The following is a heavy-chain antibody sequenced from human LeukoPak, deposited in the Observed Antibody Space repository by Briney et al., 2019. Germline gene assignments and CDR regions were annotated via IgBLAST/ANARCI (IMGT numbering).Heavy chain of an antibody. CDR1: GFTASSNY. D-gene: IGHD4-17*01. J-gene: IGHJ3*02. CDR3: AGIYGDYSFDAFDI. V-gene: IGHV3-53*01. Sequence: GGSLRLSCAASGFTASSNYMSWVRQAPGKGLEWVSVIYSGGSTYYADSVKGRFTISRDNSKNTLYLQMNSLRAEDTAVYYCAGIYGDYSFDAFDIWGQGTMVTVSS. CDR2: IYSGGST.